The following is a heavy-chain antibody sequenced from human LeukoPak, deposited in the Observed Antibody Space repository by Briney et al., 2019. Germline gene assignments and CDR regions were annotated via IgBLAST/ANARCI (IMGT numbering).Heavy chain of an antibody. CDR1: GFTFSSYG. J-gene: IGHJ3*02. D-gene: IGHD2-21*02. Sequence: PGGTLRLSCAASGFTFSSYGMSWVRQAPGKGLEWVSAISGSGGSTYYADSVKGRFTISRDNSKNTLYLQMNSLRAEDTAVYYCAREGVVTAILASHAFDIWGQGTMVTVSS. CDR3: AREGVVTAILASHAFDI. CDR2: ISGSGGST. V-gene: IGHV3-23*01.